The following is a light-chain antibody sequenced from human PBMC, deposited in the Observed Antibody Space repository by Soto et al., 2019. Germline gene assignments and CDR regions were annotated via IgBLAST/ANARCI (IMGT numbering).Light chain of an antibody. CDR1: QSVNSY. CDR2: EAS. V-gene: IGKV3-11*01. CDR3: QQRTTWPPFS. J-gene: IGKJ2*03. Sequence: EIVLTQSPATLSLSPGDRATLSCRASQSVNSYLAWFQQKPGQAPRLLIYEASTRAGGIPARFSGSGSGTDFTLTISSLEPEDFAVYYCQQRTTWPPFSFGQGTKLEIK.